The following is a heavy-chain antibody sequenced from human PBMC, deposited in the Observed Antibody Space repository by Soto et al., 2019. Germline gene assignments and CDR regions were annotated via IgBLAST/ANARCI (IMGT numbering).Heavy chain of an antibody. CDR2: INHSGST. V-gene: IGHV4-34*01. CDR3: ASWLAVAGTTLGY. Sequence: QVQLQQWGAGLLKPSETLSLTCAVYGGSFSGYYWSWIRQPPGKGLEWIGEINHSGSTNYNPSLTSRVTISVDTSKDRFSRKLSSVTAADTDVYYCASWLAVAGTTLGYWGQGTLVTVSS. D-gene: IGHD6-19*01. J-gene: IGHJ4*02. CDR1: GGSFSGYY.